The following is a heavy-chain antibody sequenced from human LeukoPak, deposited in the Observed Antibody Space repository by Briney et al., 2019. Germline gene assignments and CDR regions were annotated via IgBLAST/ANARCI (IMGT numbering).Heavy chain of an antibody. J-gene: IGHJ4*02. Sequence: SETLSLTCTVSGGSISTSGYYWGWIRQSPGEGLEWIGIIYYSGSTYYNPSLKSRVTLSVDASRNQFSLKLSSVTAADTAVYYCARLSYCIGGTCFHAYWGQGTLVTVSS. CDR2: IYYSGST. D-gene: IGHD2-15*01. CDR1: GGSISTSGYY. V-gene: IGHV4-39*01. CDR3: ARLSYCIGGTCFHAY.